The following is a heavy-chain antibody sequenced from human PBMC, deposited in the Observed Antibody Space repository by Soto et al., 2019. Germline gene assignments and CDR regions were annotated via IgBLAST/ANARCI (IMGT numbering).Heavy chain of an antibody. CDR3: ARARYCDYAAVGYFDL. V-gene: IGHV1-69*02. CDR2: IIPILGIA. CDR1: GGTFSSYT. J-gene: IGHJ2*01. D-gene: IGHD4-17*01. Sequence: QVQLVQSGAEVKKPGSSVKVSCKASGGTFSSYTISWVRQAPGQGLEWMGRIIPILGIANYAQKFQGRVTITADKSTSTGYMELSSLRSEDTAVYYCARARYCDYAAVGYFDLWGRGTLVTVSS.